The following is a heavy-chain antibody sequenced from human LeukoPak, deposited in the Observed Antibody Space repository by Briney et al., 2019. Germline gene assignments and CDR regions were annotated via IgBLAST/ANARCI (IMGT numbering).Heavy chain of an antibody. CDR1: GFTFGDQA. Sequence: GGSLRLSCTGFGFTFGDQAMAWVRQAPGKGLEWVGFIRSKTYGGTTECAASVKGRFTISRADSISIAYLQMNSLKTEDTAVYYCGRGPIQLWLHNGMDVWGQGTTVTVSS. J-gene: IGHJ6*02. D-gene: IGHD5-18*01. CDR2: IRSKTYGGTT. V-gene: IGHV3-49*04. CDR3: GRGPIQLWLHNGMDV.